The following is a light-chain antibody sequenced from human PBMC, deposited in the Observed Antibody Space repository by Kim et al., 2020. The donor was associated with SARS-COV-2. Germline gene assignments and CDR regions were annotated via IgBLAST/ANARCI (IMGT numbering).Light chain of an antibody. V-gene: IGLV2-14*03. J-gene: IGLJ2*01. CDR2: VVT. CDR3: SSYTSSSTLV. Sequence: GRSLSIPCPGTSSGGGSYNSLSRYQQHPVIAPTLMIYVVTDRPSGVSNRFSVSKSGNTASLTISGLQAEDEADYYCSSYTSSSTLVFGGGTQLTVL. CDR1: SSGGGSYNS.